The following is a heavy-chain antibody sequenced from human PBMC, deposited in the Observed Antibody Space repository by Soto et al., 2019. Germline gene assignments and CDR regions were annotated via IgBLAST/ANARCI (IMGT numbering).Heavy chain of an antibody. J-gene: IGHJ4*02. D-gene: IGHD4-17*01. Sequence: EVQLVESGGGLVQPGGSLRLSCAASGFTFSSYWMHWVRQAPGKGLVWVSRINSDGSSTSYADSVKGRFTISRDNAKNTLYLQMNSLRAEDTAVYYCARGWYDYGDYGGSGLDYWGQGTLVTVSS. CDR1: GFTFSSYW. CDR2: INSDGSST. V-gene: IGHV3-74*01. CDR3: ARGWYDYGDYGGSGLDY.